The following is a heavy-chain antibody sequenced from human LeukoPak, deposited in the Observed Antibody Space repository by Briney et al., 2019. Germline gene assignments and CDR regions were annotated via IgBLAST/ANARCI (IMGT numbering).Heavy chain of an antibody. CDR2: IYYSGST. D-gene: IGHD6-13*01. CDR1: GGSISSYY. J-gene: IGHJ4*02. V-gene: IGHV4-59*08. Sequence: SETLSLTCTVSGGSISSYYWSWIRQPPGKGLEWIGYIYYSGSTNYNPSLKSRVTISVDTSKDQFSLKLSSVTAADTAVYYCARLSSGSSSWYDIDYWGQGTLVTVSS. CDR3: ARLSSGSSSWYDIDY.